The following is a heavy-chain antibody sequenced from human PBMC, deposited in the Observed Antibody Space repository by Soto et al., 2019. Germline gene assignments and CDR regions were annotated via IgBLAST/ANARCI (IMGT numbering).Heavy chain of an antibody. CDR1: GGTFSSYA. CDR3: AMGVSIAVADSYYYYYGMDV. D-gene: IGHD6-19*01. Sequence: QVQLVQSGAEVKKPGSSVKVSCKASGGTFSSYAISWVRQAPGQGLEWMGGIIPIFGTANYAQKFQGRVTITADESTSTAYMELSSLRSDDTAVYYCAMGVSIAVADSYYYYYGMDVWGQGTTVTVS. CDR2: IIPIFGTA. V-gene: IGHV1-69*01. J-gene: IGHJ6*02.